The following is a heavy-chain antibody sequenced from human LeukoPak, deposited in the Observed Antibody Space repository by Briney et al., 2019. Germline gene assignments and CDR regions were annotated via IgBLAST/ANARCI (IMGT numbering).Heavy chain of an antibody. D-gene: IGHD6-19*01. Sequence: GWSLRLSCAVSGFTFSNYWMSWVRQAPGKGLEWVANIKQDGSEKYYVDSVKGRFTISRDNAKNSLYLQMNSLRVEDTAVYYCARLEQWLTPYWGQGTLVTVSS. CDR2: IKQDGSEK. V-gene: IGHV3-7*01. J-gene: IGHJ4*02. CDR1: GFTFSNYW. CDR3: ARLEQWLTPY.